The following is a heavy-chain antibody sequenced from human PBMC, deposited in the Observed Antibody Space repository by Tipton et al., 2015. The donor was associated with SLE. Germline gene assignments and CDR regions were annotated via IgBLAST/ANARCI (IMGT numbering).Heavy chain of an antibody. D-gene: IGHD3-16*01. CDR2: ISSSSSYI. CDR1: GFTFSSYE. J-gene: IGHJ4*02. V-gene: IGHV3-21*04. Sequence: GSLRLSCAASGFTFSSYEMNWVRQAPGKGLEWVSSISSSSSYIYYADSVEGRFTISRDNAKNSLYLQMNSLRAEDTAVYYCAKDWVQFDYWGQGTLVTVSS. CDR3: AKDWVQFDY.